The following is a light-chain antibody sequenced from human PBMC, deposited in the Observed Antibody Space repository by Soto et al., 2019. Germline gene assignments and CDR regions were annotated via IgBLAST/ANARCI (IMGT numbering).Light chain of an antibody. CDR2: HAF. Sequence: DIQMTQSPSSLSASVGDRVTITCRASQSIGTYLHWYQQKSGKAPKLLIYHAFSLQSGVPSRFTGSGSGTDFTLTITSLQPEDFATYYWLQSASAPRTFGQGPNLEIK. CDR1: QSIGTY. CDR3: LQSASAPRT. V-gene: IGKV1-39*01. J-gene: IGKJ2*01.